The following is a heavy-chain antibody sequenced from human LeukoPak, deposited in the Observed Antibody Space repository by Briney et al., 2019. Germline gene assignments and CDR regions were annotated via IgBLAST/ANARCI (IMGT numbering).Heavy chain of an antibody. CDR1: GITISTNH. V-gene: IGHV3-66*01. D-gene: IGHD4-17*01. Sequence: GGSLRLSCAASGITISTNHMSWVRQAPGKGLEWVSVIYDGGSTYYADSVKGRFIISRDNSKNTLHLEMNSLRAEDTAVYYCARFYGVPGGWFDPWGQGTLVTVSS. CDR2: IYDGGST. CDR3: ARFYGVPGGWFDP. J-gene: IGHJ5*02.